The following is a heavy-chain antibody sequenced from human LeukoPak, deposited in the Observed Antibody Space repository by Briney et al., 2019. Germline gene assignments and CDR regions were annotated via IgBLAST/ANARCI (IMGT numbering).Heavy chain of an antibody. J-gene: IGHJ4*02. D-gene: IGHD3-22*01. Sequence: PSETLSLTCTVSGGSISSYYWSWLRQPPGKGREGIGYIYYSRSTNYNPSLKSRVTISVDTSKNQFYLKLSSVTAADTAVYYCARHPFDSSGYHPLNWGQGTLVTVSS. CDR3: ARHPFDSSGYHPLN. CDR1: GGSISSYY. V-gene: IGHV4-59*08. CDR2: IYYSRST.